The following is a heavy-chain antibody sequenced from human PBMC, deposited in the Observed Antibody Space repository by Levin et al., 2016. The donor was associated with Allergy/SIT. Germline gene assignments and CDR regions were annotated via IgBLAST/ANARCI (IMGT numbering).Heavy chain of an antibody. D-gene: IGHD4-23*01. CDR1: GFTVSSNY. Sequence: GESLKISCAASGFTVSSNYMSWVRQAPGKGLEWVSVIYSGGSTYYADSVKGRFTISRDNSKNTLYLQMNSLRAEDTAVYYCARDRSLYGGSYWYFDLWGRGTLVTVSS. CDR2: IYSGGST. CDR3: ARDRSLYGGSYWYFDL. J-gene: IGHJ2*01. V-gene: IGHV3-53*01.